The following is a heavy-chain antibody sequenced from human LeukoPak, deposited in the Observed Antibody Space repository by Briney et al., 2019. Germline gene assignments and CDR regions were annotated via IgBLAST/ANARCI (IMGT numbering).Heavy chain of an antibody. CDR3: ARNPQTYYLMYYMDV. CDR1: GFTFSSYG. D-gene: IGHD3-10*01. CDR2: IWYDGSNK. J-gene: IGHJ6*03. V-gene: IGHV3-33*01. Sequence: GGSLRLSCAASGFTFSSYGMHRVRQAPGKGLEWVAVIWYDGSNKYYADSVKGRFTISRDNSKNTLYLQMNSLRAEDTAVYYCARNPQTYYLMYYMDVWGKGATVTVSS.